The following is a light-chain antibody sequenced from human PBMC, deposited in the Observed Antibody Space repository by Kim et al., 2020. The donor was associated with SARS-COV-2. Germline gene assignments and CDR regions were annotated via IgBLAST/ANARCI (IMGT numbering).Light chain of an antibody. CDR2: GKN. CDR1: SLRSYY. CDR3: NSRDSSGNHYE. V-gene: IGLV3-19*01. Sequence: SSELTQDPAVSVALGQTVRITCQGDSLRSYYASWYQQKPGQAPVLVIYGKNNRPSGIPDRFSGSSSGNTASLTITGAQAEDEADYYCNSRDSSGNHYEFG. J-gene: IGLJ1*01.